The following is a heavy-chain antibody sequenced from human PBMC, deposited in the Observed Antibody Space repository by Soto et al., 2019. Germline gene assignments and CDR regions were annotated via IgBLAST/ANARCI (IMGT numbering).Heavy chain of an antibody. CDR2: ISGSGGST. J-gene: IGHJ1*01. V-gene: IGHV3-23*01. CDR3: AKDLGDSSGYYYGYFQY. Sequence: GGSLRLSCEASGFTFSSYAMTWVRQAPGKGLEWVSAISGSGGSTYYADSVKGRFTISRGNSRNTLYLQMNSLRGEDTAVYYCAKDLGDSSGYYYGYFQYWGQGTLVTVSS. CDR1: GFTFSSYA. D-gene: IGHD3-22*01.